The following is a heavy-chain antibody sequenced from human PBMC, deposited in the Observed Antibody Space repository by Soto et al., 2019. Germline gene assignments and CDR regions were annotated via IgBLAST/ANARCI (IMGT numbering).Heavy chain of an antibody. CDR3: TRDGDGRMTTNPYYYYGMDV. Sequence: SETLSLTCTVSGGSISGYYWSWIRQPPGKGLEWIGNAYYSGGAKYNPSVKRRVSISVDTSKNQFSLNLSSVTAADTAVYYCTRDGDGRMTTNPYYYYGMDVWGPGITVTVSS. J-gene: IGHJ6*02. V-gene: IGHV4-59*01. D-gene: IGHD2-21*02. CDR1: GGSISGYY. CDR2: AYYSGGA.